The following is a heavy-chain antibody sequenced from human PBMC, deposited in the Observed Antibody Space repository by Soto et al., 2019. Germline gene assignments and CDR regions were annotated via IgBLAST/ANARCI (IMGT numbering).Heavy chain of an antibody. Sequence: ASVKVSCKASGYTFTSYGISWVRQAPGQGLEWMGWISAYNGNTNYAQKLQGRVTMTTDTSTSTAYMELRSLRSDDTAVYYCARATCPATMSYYYYYMDGWGKGTTVNVSS. D-gene: IGHD2-2*01. CDR1: GYTFTSYG. V-gene: IGHV1-18*01. CDR2: ISAYNGNT. CDR3: ARATCPATMSYYYYYMDG. J-gene: IGHJ6*03.